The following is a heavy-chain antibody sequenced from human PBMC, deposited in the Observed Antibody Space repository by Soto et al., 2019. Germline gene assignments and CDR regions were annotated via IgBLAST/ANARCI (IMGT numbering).Heavy chain of an antibody. CDR3: ATAHKEDDFWTGANYYHYMDV. D-gene: IGHD3-3*01. J-gene: IGHJ6*03. CDR2: YDPEDDET. V-gene: IGHV1-24*01. Sequence: GASVKVSCKVSGYTLSELSVHWVRQAPGKGLEWMGGYDPEDDETLYAQKFQGRVTVTEDIPTDTAYMELSSLRSDDTAVYFCATAHKEDDFWTGANYYHYMDVWGKGTTVTVSS. CDR1: GYTLSELS.